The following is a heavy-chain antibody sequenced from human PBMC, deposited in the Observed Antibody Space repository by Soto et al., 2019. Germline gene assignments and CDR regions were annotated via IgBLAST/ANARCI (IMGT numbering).Heavy chain of an antibody. CDR1: GGSISSSSYF. J-gene: IGHJ4*02. V-gene: IGHV4-39*01. CDR3: ARRPGGYDHGGIDY. CDR2: IYYSGST. D-gene: IGHD5-12*01. Sequence: SEPLSLTFTGSGGSISSSSYFLGWIRPPPGKGLGWIGSIYYSGSTYYNPSLKSRVTISVDTSKNQFSLKLSSVTAADTAVYYCARRPGGYDHGGIDYWGQGTLVTVSS.